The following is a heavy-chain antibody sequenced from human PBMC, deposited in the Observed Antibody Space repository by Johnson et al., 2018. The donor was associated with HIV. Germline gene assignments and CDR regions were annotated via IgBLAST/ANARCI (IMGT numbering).Heavy chain of an antibody. J-gene: IGHJ3*02. CDR1: GFTFDDYA. Sequence: VQLVESGGGVVRPGTSLRLSCAASGFTFDDYAMHWVRQAPGKGLEWVSGISGSAGSTYYADSVKGRFILSTDNSKNTLYLQMNSLRAEDTAVYYCARVLRFLEYSLDAFDIWGQGTMVTVSS. CDR3: ARVLRFLEYSLDAFDI. V-gene: IGHV3-23*04. CDR2: ISGSAGST. D-gene: IGHD3-3*01.